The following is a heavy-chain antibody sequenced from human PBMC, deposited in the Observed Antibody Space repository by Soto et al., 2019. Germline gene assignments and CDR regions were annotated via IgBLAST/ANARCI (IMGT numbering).Heavy chain of an antibody. V-gene: IGHV3-23*01. D-gene: IGHD1-26*01. Sequence: EVQLLESGGGLVQPAGSLRLSCAASGFTFSIYTMSWFRQAPGKGLEWVSSIYGNGRSTFYSASVKGRFTISRDNSGNTVYLQMSSLRVEDTAIYYCAKDFTPDSRWDTDYWGQGSLVTVSS. J-gene: IGHJ4*02. CDR2: IYGNGRST. CDR1: GFTFSIYT. CDR3: AKDFTPDSRWDTDY.